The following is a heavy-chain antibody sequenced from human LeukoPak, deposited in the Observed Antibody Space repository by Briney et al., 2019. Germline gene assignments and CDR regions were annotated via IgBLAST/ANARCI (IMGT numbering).Heavy chain of an antibody. D-gene: IGHD3-16*02. J-gene: IGHJ3*02. CDR2: IYYSGST. CDR3: ARARRYDYVWGSYRQDAFDI. Sequence: SETLSLTCTVSGGSISSYYWSWIRQPPGKGLEWIGYIYYSGSTYYNPSLKSRVTISVDTSKNQFSLKLSSVTAADTAVYYCARARRYDYVWGSYRQDAFDIWGQGTMVTVSS. V-gene: IGHV4-59*08. CDR1: GGSISSYY.